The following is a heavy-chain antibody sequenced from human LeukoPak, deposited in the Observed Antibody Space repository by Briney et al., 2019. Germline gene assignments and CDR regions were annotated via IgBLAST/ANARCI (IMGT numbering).Heavy chain of an antibody. V-gene: IGHV4-30-2*01. CDR1: GGSISSGGYY. Sequence: SETLSLTCTVSGGSISSGGYYWSWIRQPPGKGLEWIGYIYHSGSTYYNPSLKSRVTISVDRSKNQFSLKLSSVTAADTAVYYCARDSGPLGYCSSTSCSGEGLDYWGQGTLVTVSS. J-gene: IGHJ4*02. D-gene: IGHD2-2*01. CDR3: ARDSGPLGYCSSTSCSGEGLDY. CDR2: IYHSGST.